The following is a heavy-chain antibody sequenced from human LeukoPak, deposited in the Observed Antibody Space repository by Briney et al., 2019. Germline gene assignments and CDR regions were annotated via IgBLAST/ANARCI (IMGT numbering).Heavy chain of an antibody. V-gene: IGHV3-30*18. Sequence: GGSLRLSCAASGFTFSSYGMHWVRQAPGKGLEWVAVISYDGSNKYYADSVKGRFTISRDNSKNTLYLQMNSLRAEDTAVYYCAKGIAAADYWGQGTLVTVSS. CDR2: ISYDGSNK. J-gene: IGHJ4*02. D-gene: IGHD6-13*01. CDR3: AKGIAAADY. CDR1: GFTFSSYG.